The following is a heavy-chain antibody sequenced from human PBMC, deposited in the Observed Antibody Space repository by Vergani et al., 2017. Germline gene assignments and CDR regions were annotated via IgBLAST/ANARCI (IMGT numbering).Heavy chain of an antibody. Sequence: QAQLVQSGAEVKKPGASVRVSCKASRYPFSRYGISWVRQAPGQGLEWMGWISAYNGHTSYAQKLQGRVTMTTDTSTNTAYLELRSLRSDDTAVYYCAREGGVPATSYYYCYMDVWGKGTTVTVSS. J-gene: IGHJ6*03. D-gene: IGHD2-2*01. CDR2: ISAYNGHT. CDR1: RYPFSRYG. CDR3: AREGGVPATSYYYCYMDV. V-gene: IGHV1-18*01.